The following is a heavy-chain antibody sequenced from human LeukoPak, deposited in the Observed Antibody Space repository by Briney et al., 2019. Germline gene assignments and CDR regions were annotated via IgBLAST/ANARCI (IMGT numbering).Heavy chain of an antibody. CDR2: IWYDGSNK. CDR3: AKGSDDYGGPDYFDY. D-gene: IGHD4-23*01. Sequence: GGSLRLSCAASGFTFSSYGMHWVRQAPGKGLEWVAVIWYDGSNKYYADSVKGRFTISRDNSKNTLYLQMNSLRAEDTAVYHCAKGSDDYGGPDYFDYWGQGTLVTVSS. V-gene: IGHV3-30*02. CDR1: GFTFSSYG. J-gene: IGHJ4*02.